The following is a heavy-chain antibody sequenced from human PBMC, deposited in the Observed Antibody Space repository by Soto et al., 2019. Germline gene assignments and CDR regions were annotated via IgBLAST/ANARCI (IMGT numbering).Heavy chain of an antibody. V-gene: IGHV5-51*01. CDR2: IYPGDSDT. J-gene: IGHJ3*02. CDR3: ATTARSSPYYYDSSGSLRAFDI. D-gene: IGHD3-22*01. Sequence: AGESLKISCKGSGYSFTSYWIGWVRQMPGKGLEWMGIIYPGDSDTRYSPSFQGQVTISADKSISTAYLQWSSLKASDTAMYYCATTARSSPYYYDSSGSLRAFDIWGQGTMVTVSS. CDR1: GYSFTSYW.